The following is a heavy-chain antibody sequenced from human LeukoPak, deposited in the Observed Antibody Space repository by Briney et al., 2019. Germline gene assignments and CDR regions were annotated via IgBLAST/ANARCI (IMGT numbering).Heavy chain of an antibody. CDR3: ARGPYYYDSSGYSPQKWYYFDY. Sequence: GGSLRLSCAASGFTFSSYAMHWVRQAPGKGLVWVAVISYDGSNKYCADSVKGRFTISRDNSKNTLYLQMNSLRAEDTAVYYCARGPYYYDSSGYSPQKWYYFDYWGQGTLVTVSS. D-gene: IGHD3-22*01. CDR2: ISYDGSNK. CDR1: GFTFSSYA. V-gene: IGHV3-30-3*01. J-gene: IGHJ4*02.